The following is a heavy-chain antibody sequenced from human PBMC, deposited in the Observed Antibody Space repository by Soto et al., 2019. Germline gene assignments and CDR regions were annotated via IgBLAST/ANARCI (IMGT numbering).Heavy chain of an antibody. V-gene: IGHV3-64D*08. CDR3: VKQSNPQLEYYYYGMDV. D-gene: IGHD1-1*01. CDR2: ISSNGGST. CDR1: GFTFSSYA. Sequence: EVQLVESGGGLVQPGGSLRLSCSASGFTFSSYAMHWVRQAPGKGLEYVSVISSNGGSTYYADSVKGRFTISRDNSKKTLYLQMSSLRAEDTTAYYCVKQSNPQLEYYYYGMDVWGQGTTVTVSS. J-gene: IGHJ6*02.